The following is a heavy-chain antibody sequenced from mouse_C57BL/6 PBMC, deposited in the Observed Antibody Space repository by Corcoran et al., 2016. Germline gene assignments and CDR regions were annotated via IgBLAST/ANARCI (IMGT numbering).Heavy chain of an antibody. V-gene: IGHV3-6*01. Sequence: DVQLQESGPGLVKPSQSLSLTCSVTGYSITSGYYWNWIRQFPGNKLEWMGYISYDGSNNYNPSLKNRISITRDTSKNQFFLKFNSVTTDDTATNYCAREDYDYFDYWGQGTTLTVSS. CDR2: ISYDGSN. D-gene: IGHD1-1*01. CDR1: GYSITSGYY. J-gene: IGHJ2*01. CDR3: AREDYDYFDY.